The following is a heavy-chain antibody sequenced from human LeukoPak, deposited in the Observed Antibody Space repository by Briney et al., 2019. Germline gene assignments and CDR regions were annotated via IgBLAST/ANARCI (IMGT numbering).Heavy chain of an antibody. CDR3: ACGELLLFGY. Sequence: PGGSLRLSCAASGFTVSSNYMSWVRQAPGKGLEWVSVIYSGGSTYYADSVKGRFTISRDNSMNTLYLQMHSLRAEDTAVYFCACGELLLFGYWGQGTLVAVSS. V-gene: IGHV3-53*01. CDR2: IYSGGST. D-gene: IGHD1-26*01. CDR1: GFTVSSNY. J-gene: IGHJ4*02.